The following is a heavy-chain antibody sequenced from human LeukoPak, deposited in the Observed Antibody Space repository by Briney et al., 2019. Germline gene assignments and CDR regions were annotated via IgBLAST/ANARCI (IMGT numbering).Heavy chain of an antibody. CDR3: ARGPTISETGYFDY. Sequence: SETLSLTCAVYGGSFSTYNWSWIRQCPGKGLEWIAEINHRGDTNYNPSVKSRVTISVDTSKNQFSLKVRSLTAADTAVYYCARGPTISETGYFDYWGQGTLVTVSS. D-gene: IGHD7-27*01. V-gene: IGHV4-34*01. CDR1: GGSFSTYN. CDR2: INHRGDT. J-gene: IGHJ4*02.